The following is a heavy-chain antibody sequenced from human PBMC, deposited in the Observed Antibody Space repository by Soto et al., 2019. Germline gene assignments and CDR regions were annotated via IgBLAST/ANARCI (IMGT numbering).Heavy chain of an antibody. CDR1: GGSISSGGYY. V-gene: IGHV4-31*03. CDR3: ARGNSGYDSGYPGESDY. J-gene: IGHJ4*02. D-gene: IGHD5-12*01. Sequence: SETLSLTCTVSGGSISSGGYYWSWIRQHPGKGLEWIGYIYYSGSTYYNPSLKSRVTISVDTSKNQFSLKLSSVTAADTAAYYCARGNSGYDSGYPGESDYWGQGTLVTVSS. CDR2: IYYSGST.